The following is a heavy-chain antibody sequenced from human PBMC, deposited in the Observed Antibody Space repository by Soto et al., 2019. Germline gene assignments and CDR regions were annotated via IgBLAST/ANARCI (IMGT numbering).Heavy chain of an antibody. CDR3: ARGLPRRGFLEP. CDR2: IYYSGST. Sequence: ETLSLTCTVSGGSISSYYWSWIRQPPGKGLEWIGYIYYSGSTNYNPSLKSRVTISVDTSKNQFSLKLSSVTAADTAVYYCARGLPRRGFLEPWGQGTLVTVSS. V-gene: IGHV4-59*01. CDR1: GGSISSYY. D-gene: IGHD3-3*01. J-gene: IGHJ5*02.